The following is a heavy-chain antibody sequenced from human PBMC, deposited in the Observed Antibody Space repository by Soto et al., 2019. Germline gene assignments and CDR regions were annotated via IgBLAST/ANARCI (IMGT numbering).Heavy chain of an antibody. CDR2: ISSNGGST. D-gene: IGHD6-6*01. Sequence: PGGSLRLSCSASGFTFSSYAMHWVRQAPGKGLEYVSAISSNGGSTYYADSVKGRFTISRDNSKNTLYLQMSSLRAEDTAVYYCVKEGSSSYAIFDYWGQGTLVTVSS. CDR3: VKEGSSSYAIFDY. CDR1: GFTFSSYA. J-gene: IGHJ4*02. V-gene: IGHV3-64D*08.